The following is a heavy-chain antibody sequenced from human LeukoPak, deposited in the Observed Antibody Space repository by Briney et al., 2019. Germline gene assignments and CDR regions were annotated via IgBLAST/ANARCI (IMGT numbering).Heavy chain of an antibody. CDR2: IYQIGYISQSGNI. CDR3: ARSPLAFYDSSGYPRVWFDP. Sequence: SQTLSLTCTVSGDSTSSGGYSWSWIRQPPGKGLEGIGYIYQIGYISQSGNIYQTPPLKSRVPISLDTSRNQFSLKLSSVTAADTAVYYCARSPLAFYDSSGYPRVWFDPWGQGTLVTVSS. CDR1: GDSTSSGGYS. D-gene: IGHD3-22*01. V-gene: IGHV4-30-2*01. J-gene: IGHJ5*02.